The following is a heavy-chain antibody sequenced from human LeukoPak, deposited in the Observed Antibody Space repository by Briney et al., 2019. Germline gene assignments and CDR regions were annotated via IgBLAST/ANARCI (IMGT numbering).Heavy chain of an antibody. CDR1: GYTFTDYY. CDR2: ISPSSGGT. J-gene: IGHJ4*02. Sequence: ASVKLSCTASGYTFTDYYVHWVRQAPGQGLEWMGWISPSSGGTNYAQKFQGRVTMTRDTSISTAYMELSSLRSDDTAVFYCARGWGVGSIYYWGQGTLVTVSS. CDR3: ARGWGVGSIYY. D-gene: IGHD3-10*01. V-gene: IGHV1-2*02.